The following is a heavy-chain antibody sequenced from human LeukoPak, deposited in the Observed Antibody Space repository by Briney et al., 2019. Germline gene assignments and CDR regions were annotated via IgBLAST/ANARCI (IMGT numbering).Heavy chain of an antibody. V-gene: IGHV3-20*04. CDR3: ARGGGSCYNP. J-gene: IGHJ4*02. CDR1: GFTFDDYG. Sequence: PVGSLRLTCAASGFTFDDYGMRWVRQAPGKGLEWVSGINWNGGSTGYADSVKGRFTISRDNAKNSLYLQMNSLRVEDTALYYCARGGGSCYNPGGQGTLVTVSS. CDR2: INWNGGST. D-gene: IGHD2-15*01.